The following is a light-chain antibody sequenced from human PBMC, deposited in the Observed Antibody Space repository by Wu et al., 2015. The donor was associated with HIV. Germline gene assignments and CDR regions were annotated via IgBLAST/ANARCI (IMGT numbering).Light chain of an antibody. CDR3: QQFNSSPFT. CDR1: QTVSATS. CDR2: GNS. Sequence: EIVLTQSPGTLSLSPGESATLSCKTSQTVSATSLAWYQQKAGQAPRLLMYGNSKRASGVPQRFSGSGSETDFTLTISRLEPEDIAVYYCQQFNSSPFTFGPGTKVEIK. V-gene: IGKV3-20*01. J-gene: IGKJ3*01.